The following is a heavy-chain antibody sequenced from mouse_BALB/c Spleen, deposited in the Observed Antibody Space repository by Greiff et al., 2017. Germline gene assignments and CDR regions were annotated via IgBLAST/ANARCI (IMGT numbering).Heavy chain of an antibody. J-gene: IGHJ2*01. V-gene: IGHV14-1*02. CDR1: GFNIKDYY. D-gene: IGHD1-2*01. CDR3: TALLTTARGY. Sequence: EVQLQQSGAELVRPGALVKLSCKASGFNIKDYYMHWVKQRPEQGLEWIGWIDPENGNTIYDPKFQGKASITADTSSNTAYLQLSSLTSEDTAVYYCTALLTTARGYWGQGTTLTVSS. CDR2: IDPENGNT.